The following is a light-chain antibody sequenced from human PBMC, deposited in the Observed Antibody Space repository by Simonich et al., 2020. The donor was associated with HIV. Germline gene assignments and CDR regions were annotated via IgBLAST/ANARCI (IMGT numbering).Light chain of an antibody. Sequence: DIVMTQSPDSLAVSLGERATINCKSSQGVLYSSNNKNYLAWYQQKPVQPPKLLIYWASTRESGVPGRFSGSGSGTDFTLTISSLQAEDVAVYYCQQYYSTPLITFGQGTRLEIK. V-gene: IGKV4-1*01. CDR2: WAS. CDR3: QQYYSTPLIT. CDR1: QGVLYSSNNKNY. J-gene: IGKJ5*01.